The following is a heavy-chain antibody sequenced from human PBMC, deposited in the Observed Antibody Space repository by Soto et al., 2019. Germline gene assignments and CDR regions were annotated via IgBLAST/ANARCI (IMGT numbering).Heavy chain of an antibody. CDR1: GGSISSGGYY. Sequence: QVQLQESGPGLVKPSQTLSLTCTVSGGSISSGGYYWSWIRQHPGKGLEWIGYIYYSGSTYYNPSLTSRVTIAVDTSKNQFSLKLSSVTAADTAVYYCATYGSETYKPTTFDYWGQGTLVTVSS. CDR2: IYYSGST. V-gene: IGHV4-31*03. D-gene: IGHD3-10*01. J-gene: IGHJ4*02. CDR3: ATYGSETYKPTTFDY.